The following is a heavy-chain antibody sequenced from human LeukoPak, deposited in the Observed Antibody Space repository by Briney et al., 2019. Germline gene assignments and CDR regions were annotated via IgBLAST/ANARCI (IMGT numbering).Heavy chain of an antibody. CDR2: INPSGGST. CDR1: GYTFTSYY. J-gene: IGHJ4*02. Sequence: ASVKVSCKASGYTFTSYYMHWVRQAPGRGLEWMGIINPSGGSTSYAQKFQGRVTMTRDTSTSTVYMELSSLRSEDTAVYYCARVGLYCSSTSCYSFDYWGQGTLVTVSS. V-gene: IGHV1-46*01. D-gene: IGHD2-2*01. CDR3: ARVGLYCSSTSCYSFDY.